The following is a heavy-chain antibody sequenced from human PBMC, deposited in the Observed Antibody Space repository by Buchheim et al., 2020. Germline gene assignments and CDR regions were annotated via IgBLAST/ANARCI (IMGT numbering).Heavy chain of an antibody. J-gene: IGHJ6*02. D-gene: IGHD2-2*03. CDR3: ARDGPLDFGDYYYYGMDV. CDR2: ISYDGSNK. Sequence: QVQLVESGGGVVQPGRSLRLSCAASGFTFSSYAMHWVRQAPGKGLEWVAVISYDGSNKYYADSVKGRFTISRDNSKNTLYLQMNSLRAEDTAVYYCARDGPLDFGDYYYYGMDVWGQGT. CDR1: GFTFSSYA. V-gene: IGHV3-30-3*01.